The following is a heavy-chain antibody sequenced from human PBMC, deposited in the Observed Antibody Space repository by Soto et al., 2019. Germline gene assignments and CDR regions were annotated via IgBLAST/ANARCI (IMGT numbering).Heavy chain of an antibody. J-gene: IGHJ3*02. CDR1: GFTFSSYS. CDR2: ISSSSSTI. V-gene: IGHV3-48*01. D-gene: IGHD4-17*01. CDR3: ARPTVNDAFDI. Sequence: GGSLRLSCAASGFTFSSYSMNWVRQAPGKGLEWVSYISSSSSTIYYADSVRGRFTISRDNAKNSLYLQMNSLRAEDTAVYYCARPTVNDAFDIWGQGTMVTVSS.